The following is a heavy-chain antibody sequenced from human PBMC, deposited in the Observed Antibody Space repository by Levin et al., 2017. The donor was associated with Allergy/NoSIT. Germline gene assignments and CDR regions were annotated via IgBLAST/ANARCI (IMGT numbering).Heavy chain of an antibody. V-gene: IGHV3-23*01. CDR2: MSESADST. D-gene: IGHD5-18*01. J-gene: IGHJ4*02. Sequence: GESLKISCAASGFNFYSYGMSWVRQAPGKGLEWVSGMSESADSTYYADSVKGRFTISRDNSKNMLYLQMNSLTAEDTAVYFCAKDRRILASFDFWGQGTLVIVSS. CDR3: AKDRRILASFDF. CDR1: GFNFYSYG.